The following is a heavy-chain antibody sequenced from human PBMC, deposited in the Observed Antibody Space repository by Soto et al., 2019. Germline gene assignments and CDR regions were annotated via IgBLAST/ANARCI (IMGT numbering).Heavy chain of an antibody. V-gene: IGHV3-30*09. CDR2: ISSDGNQK. Sequence: QVQLVESGGGVVQPGRSLRLSCAASGFSVSAYTVHWVRQAPGKGLEWVAGISSDGNQKYYTDSVKGRFAISRDTSTNTVFLQMSSLGPEDTAVYYCARWEQPLFDYWGQGTLVTVSS. D-gene: IGHD1-1*01. CDR1: GFSVSAYT. CDR3: ARWEQPLFDY. J-gene: IGHJ4*02.